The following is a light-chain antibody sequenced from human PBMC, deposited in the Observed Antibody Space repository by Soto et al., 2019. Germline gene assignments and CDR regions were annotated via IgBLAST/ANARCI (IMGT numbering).Light chain of an antibody. V-gene: IGLV2-14*01. J-gene: IGLJ2*01. CDR2: EVT. CDR1: SSDVGIYNY. Sequence: QSALTQPASVSGSPGQSIAISCTGSSSDVGIYNYVSWYQQHPGKVPKLIIYEVTNRPSGVSNRFSGSKSGNTASLTISGLQAEDEADYYCAAWDDSLRGPVFGGGTQLTVL. CDR3: AAWDDSLRGPV.